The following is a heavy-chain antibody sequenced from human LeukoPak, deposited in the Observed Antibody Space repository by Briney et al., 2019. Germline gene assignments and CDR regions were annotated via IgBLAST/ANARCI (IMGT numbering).Heavy chain of an antibody. CDR2: IIPIFGTA. D-gene: IGHD1-20*01. Sequence: SVKVSCKASGGTFSSYAISWVRQAPGQGLEWMGGIIPIFGTANYAQKFQGRVTITADESTSTAYMELSSLRSEDTAVYYCARGYLITGTTDYYCGMDVWGQGTTVTVSS. J-gene: IGHJ6*02. V-gene: IGHV1-69*13. CDR1: GGTFSSYA. CDR3: ARGYLITGTTDYYCGMDV.